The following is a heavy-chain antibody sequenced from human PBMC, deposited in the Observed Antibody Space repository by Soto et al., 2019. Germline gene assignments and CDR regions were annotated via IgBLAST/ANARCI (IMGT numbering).Heavy chain of an antibody. J-gene: IGHJ5*02. V-gene: IGHV4-59*01. CDR2: IYYSGST. CDR3: ARAGVACGGDCGWFDP. Sequence: PSETLSLTCTVSGGSISIYYWSWIRQPPGKGLEWIGYIYYSGSTNYNPSLKSRVTISVDTSKNQFSLKLSSVTAADTAVYYCARAGVACGGDCGWFDPWGQGTLVTVSS. D-gene: IGHD2-21*02. CDR1: GGSISIYY.